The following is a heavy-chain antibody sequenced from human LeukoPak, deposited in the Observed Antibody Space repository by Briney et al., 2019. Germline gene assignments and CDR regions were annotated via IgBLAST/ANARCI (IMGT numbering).Heavy chain of an antibody. Sequence: GASVKVSCKASGYTFTNSYIHWVRQAPGQVLEWMGLINPDGGNTNYAQNFQGRVTLTRDTSTSTVYMELSSLRSEDTAIYYCARIRDGYNDAYDIWGQGTVVIVPS. CDR1: GYTFTNSY. D-gene: IGHD5-24*01. V-gene: IGHV1-46*01. CDR3: ARIRDGYNDAYDI. J-gene: IGHJ3*02. CDR2: INPDGGNT.